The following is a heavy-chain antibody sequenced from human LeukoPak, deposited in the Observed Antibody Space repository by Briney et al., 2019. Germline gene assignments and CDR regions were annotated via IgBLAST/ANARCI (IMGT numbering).Heavy chain of an antibody. V-gene: IGHV1-2*02. J-gene: IGHJ4*02. CDR2: INPNSGDT. CDR3: ARAYGSGTSYHPDY. D-gene: IGHD3-10*01. CDR1: GYTITAYY. Sequence: ASVKVSCRASGYTITAYYMHWVRQAPGQGLEWMGWINPNSGDTNSSQKLQDRVTLTRDTSISTAYMELSSLTSDDTAVYYCARAYGSGTSYHPDYWGQGTLVTVSS.